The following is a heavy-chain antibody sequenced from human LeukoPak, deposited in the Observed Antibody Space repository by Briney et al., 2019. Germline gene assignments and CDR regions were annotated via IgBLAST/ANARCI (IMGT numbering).Heavy chain of an antibody. CDR3: ARELGYCSSTSCFGY. J-gene: IGHJ4*02. CDR2: IYYSGST. V-gene: IGHV4-30-4*08. D-gene: IGHD2-2*01. Sequence: LSQTLSLTCTVSGGSISSGDYYWSWIRQPPVKGMEWIGYIYYSGSTYYNPSLKSRVTISVDTSKNQFSLKLSSVTAADTAVYYCARELGYCSSTSCFGYWGQGTLVTVSS. CDR1: GGSISSGDYY.